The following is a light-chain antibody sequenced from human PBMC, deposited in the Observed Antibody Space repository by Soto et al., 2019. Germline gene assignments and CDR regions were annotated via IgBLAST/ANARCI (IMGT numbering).Light chain of an antibody. Sequence: AIQLTQSPSSLSASVGDRVTITCRASQGIRSALGWYQQKPGKVPKLLIYAASTLQSGVPSRFSGSGFGTDFTLTISSLQPEDFAVYYCQHYSTSPPITFGQGTRLEIK. CDR1: QGIRSA. CDR3: QHYSTSPPIT. CDR2: AAS. J-gene: IGKJ5*01. V-gene: IGKV1-6*01.